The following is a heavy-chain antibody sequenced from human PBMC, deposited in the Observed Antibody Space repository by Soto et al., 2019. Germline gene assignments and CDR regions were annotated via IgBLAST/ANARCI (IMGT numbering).Heavy chain of an antibody. D-gene: IGHD3-9*01. J-gene: IGHJ4*02. CDR3: ARGPRLTYYDILTPFDY. V-gene: IGHV4-34*01. CDR1: GGSFSGYY. CDR2: INHSGST. Sequence: SETLSLTCAVYGGSFSGYYWSWIRQPPGKGLEWIGEINHSGSTNYNPSLKSRVTISVDTSKNQFSLKLSSVTAADTAVYYCARGPRLTYYDILTPFDYWGQGTLVTVSS.